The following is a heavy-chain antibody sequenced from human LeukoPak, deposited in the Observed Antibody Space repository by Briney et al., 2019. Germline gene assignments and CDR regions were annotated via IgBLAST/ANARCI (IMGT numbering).Heavy chain of an antibody. V-gene: IGHV4-38-2*02. CDR2: IYHSGST. Sequence: SETLSLTCTVSGYSISSGYYWGWIRQPPGKGLEWIGSIYHSGSTYYNPSLKSRVTISVDTSKNQFYLKPSSVTAADTAVYYCAGCRITGTRPFDYWGQGTLVTVSS. CDR3: AGCRITGTRPFDY. CDR1: GYSISSGYY. J-gene: IGHJ4*02. D-gene: IGHD1-7*01.